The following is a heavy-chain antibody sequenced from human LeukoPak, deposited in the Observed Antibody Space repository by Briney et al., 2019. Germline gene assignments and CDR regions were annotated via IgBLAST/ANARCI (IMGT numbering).Heavy chain of an antibody. CDR3: ARAVYCSGGGCFWYFDL. D-gene: IGHD2-15*01. CDR1: GVTFGTYS. CDR2: ISSSSRFI. J-gene: IGHJ2*01. V-gene: IGHV3-21*01. Sequence: GGSLRLSCAASGVTFGTYSMNWVRRAPGKGLEWVSLISSSSRFIYYGDSVKGRFTISRDNAKKSLYLQMNSLRAEDTAVYYCARAVYCSGGGCFWYFDLWGRGTLVTVSS.